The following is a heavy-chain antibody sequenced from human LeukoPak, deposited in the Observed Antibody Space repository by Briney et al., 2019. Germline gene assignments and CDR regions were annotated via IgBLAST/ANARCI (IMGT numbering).Heavy chain of an antibody. CDR1: GYTFTNYG. V-gene: IGHV1-18*01. CDR2: ISGYNGQT. D-gene: IGHD6-13*01. J-gene: IGHJ4*02. Sequence: ASVKVSCKASGYTFTNYGISWVRHAPGQGREWVGWISGYNGQTISTPSLQGRLTMTTDTSTSTAHMELTGLTSGDTAVYYRVRDIALIAAAGYYFDHWGQGTQVTVSS. CDR3: VRDIALIAAAGYYFDH.